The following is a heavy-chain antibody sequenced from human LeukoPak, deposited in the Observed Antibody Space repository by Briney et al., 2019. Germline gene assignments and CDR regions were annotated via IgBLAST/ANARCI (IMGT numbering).Heavy chain of an antibody. CDR1: GFTFSNYA. CDR3: AKDSKITSADYYFDY. Sequence: GGSLRLSCAASGFTFSNYAMHWVRQAPGKGLEWVTVIANDGRDKKYADSVRGRFTISRDNSKNTVYLQMDSLRVEDMAVYYCAKDSKITSADYYFDYWGLGTLVTVSS. J-gene: IGHJ4*02. CDR2: IANDGRDK. D-gene: IGHD6-13*01. V-gene: IGHV3-30*04.